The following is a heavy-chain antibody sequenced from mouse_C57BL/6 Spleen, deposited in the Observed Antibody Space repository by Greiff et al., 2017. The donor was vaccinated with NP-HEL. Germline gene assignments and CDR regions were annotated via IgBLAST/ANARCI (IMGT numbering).Heavy chain of an antibody. V-gene: IGHV1-26*01. CDR2: INPNNGGT. D-gene: IGHD2-2*01. CDR1: GYTFTDYY. Sequence: EVQLQQSGPELVKPGASVKISCKASGYTFTDYYMNWVKQSHGKSLEWIGDINPNNGGTSYNQKFKGKATLTVDKSSSTAYMELRSLTSEDSAVYYCARDHYGYHYWGQGTTLTVSS. CDR3: ARDHYGYHY. J-gene: IGHJ2*01.